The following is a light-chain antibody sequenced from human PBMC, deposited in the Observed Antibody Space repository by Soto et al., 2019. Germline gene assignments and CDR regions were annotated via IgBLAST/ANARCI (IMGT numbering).Light chain of an antibody. J-gene: IGKJ2*01. CDR3: QQYDNLPPMYT. Sequence: DIQMTQSTYSLSASVGDRVTITCQASQDISNYLNCYQQKPGKAPKLLIYDASNLETGVPSRFSGSGSGTDFTFTISSLQPEDIATYYCQQYDNLPPMYTFGQGTKLEIK. V-gene: IGKV1-33*01. CDR1: QDISNY. CDR2: DAS.